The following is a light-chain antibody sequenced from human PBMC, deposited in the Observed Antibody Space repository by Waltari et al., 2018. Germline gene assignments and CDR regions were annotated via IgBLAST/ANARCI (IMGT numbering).Light chain of an antibody. Sequence: EIVLTQSPGTLSLSPGERATLSCRASQSVSSSNLAWYQQKPGQAPRLLIYGASSRATGIPDRFSGSGSGTDFTLTISRLESEDFAVYYCQQYGGPWTFGQGTKVEIK. V-gene: IGKV3-20*01. J-gene: IGKJ1*01. CDR3: QQYGGPWT. CDR1: QSVSSSN. CDR2: GAS.